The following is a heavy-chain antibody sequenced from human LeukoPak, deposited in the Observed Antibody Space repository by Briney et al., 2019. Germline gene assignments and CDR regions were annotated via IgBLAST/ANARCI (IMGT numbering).Heavy chain of an antibody. CDR3: ARGYYDILTGYYP. V-gene: IGHV3-7*01. CDR2: IKQDGSEK. Sequence: PGGSLRLSCAASEFTFSSYWMSWVRQAPGKGLEWVANIKQDGSEKYYVDSVKGRFTISRDNAKNSLYLQMNSLRAEDTAVHYCARGYYDILTGYYPWGQGTLVTVSS. CDR1: EFTFSSYW. J-gene: IGHJ5*02. D-gene: IGHD3-9*01.